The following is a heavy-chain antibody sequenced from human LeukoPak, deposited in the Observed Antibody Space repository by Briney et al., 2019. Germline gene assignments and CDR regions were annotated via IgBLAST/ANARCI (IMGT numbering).Heavy chain of an antibody. CDR1: GYSISSGYY. J-gene: IGHJ4*02. Sequence: SETLSLTCTVSGYSISSGYYWGWIRQPPGKGLEWIGSIYHSGSTYYNPSLKGRVTISVDTSKNQFSLKLSSVTAADTAVYYCANSFDSSGYQYYFDYWGQGTLVTVSS. CDR2: IYHSGST. V-gene: IGHV4-38-2*02. CDR3: ANSFDSSGYQYYFDY. D-gene: IGHD3-22*01.